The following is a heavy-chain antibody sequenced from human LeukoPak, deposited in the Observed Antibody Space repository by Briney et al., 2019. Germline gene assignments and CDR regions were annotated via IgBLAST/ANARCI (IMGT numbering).Heavy chain of an antibody. CDR2: IYYSGST. CDR1: GDSFSNYY. D-gene: IGHD5-18*01. Sequence: PSATLSLTCTVSGDSFSNYYGSGLRQPPGKGLEGIGYIYYSGSTNNNPSLKSRVTISVDTSKNQFSLNLSSGTATAAAVYYCARHPTALVSYWFAPSGQ. V-gene: IGHV4-59*08. CDR3: ARHPTALVSYWFAP. J-gene: IGHJ5*02.